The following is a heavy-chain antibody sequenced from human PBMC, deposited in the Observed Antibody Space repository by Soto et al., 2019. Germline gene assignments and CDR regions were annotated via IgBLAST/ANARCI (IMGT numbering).Heavy chain of an antibody. CDR3: AKFFGSPHYYYMDV. D-gene: IGHD1-26*01. J-gene: IGHJ6*03. CDR2: ISGSGGST. Sequence: EVQLLESGGGLVQPGGSLRLSCAASGFTFSSYAMSWVRQAPGKGLEWVSAISGSGGSTYYADSVKGRFTIARDNSKNTLYLQMNSLRAEDTAVYYCAKFFGSPHYYYMDVWGKGTTVTVSS. V-gene: IGHV3-23*01. CDR1: GFTFSSYA.